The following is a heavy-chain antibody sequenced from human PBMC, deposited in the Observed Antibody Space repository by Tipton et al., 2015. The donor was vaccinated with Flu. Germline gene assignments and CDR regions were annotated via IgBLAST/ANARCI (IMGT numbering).Heavy chain of an antibody. J-gene: IGHJ5*02. Sequence: TLSLTCTVSGVSISSYYWSWIRQSAGKGLEWIGRIDTSGGTNYNPSLKSRVTISVDTSKNQFSLKLTSVSAADTAVYYCARRSVAGPYNWFDPWGQGTLVTVSS. CDR3: ARRSVAGPYNWFDP. D-gene: IGHD6-19*01. V-gene: IGHV4-4*07. CDR2: IDTSGGT. CDR1: GVSISSYY.